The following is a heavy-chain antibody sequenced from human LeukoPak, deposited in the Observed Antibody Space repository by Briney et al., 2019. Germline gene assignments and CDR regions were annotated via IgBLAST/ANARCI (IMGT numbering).Heavy chain of an antibody. V-gene: IGHV4-34*01. CDR2: INHSGST. Sequence: SETLSLTCAVYGGSFSGYYWSWIRQPPGKGLEWIGEINHSGSTNYNPSLKSRVTISVDTSKNQFSLKLSSVTAADTAVYYCARGRGYCSSTSCYIAASLGEYYYYYYMDVWGKGTTVTVSS. D-gene: IGHD2-2*02. J-gene: IGHJ6*03. CDR1: GGSFSGYY. CDR3: ARGRGYCSSTSCYIAASLGEYYYYYYMDV.